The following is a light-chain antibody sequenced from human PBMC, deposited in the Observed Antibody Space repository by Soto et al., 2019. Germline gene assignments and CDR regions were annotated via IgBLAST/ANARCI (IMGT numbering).Light chain of an antibody. Sequence: DVQMTQSPSTLSASVGDSVTITCRASQSISDWLAWFQKKAGQAPRLLIYDASSLQVGVPSRFSGSGSGTEFTLTINGLQPDDFATYFCQQYSNYSATFGQGTKV. V-gene: IGKV1-5*01. J-gene: IGKJ1*01. CDR3: QQYSNYSAT. CDR2: DAS. CDR1: QSISDW.